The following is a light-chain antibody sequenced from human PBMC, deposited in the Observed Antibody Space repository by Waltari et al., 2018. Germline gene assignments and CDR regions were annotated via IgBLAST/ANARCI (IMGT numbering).Light chain of an antibody. CDR3: QQSYSTSRIT. Sequence: DIQMTQSPSSLSASTGDRVTITCRASQSISSYLNWYQQKPGKAPKLLIYAASSLPSRVPSRFSGSGSETDFTLTISSLQPEDFATYYCQQSYSTSRITFGQGTRLEIK. CDR2: AAS. V-gene: IGKV1-39*01. CDR1: QSISSY. J-gene: IGKJ5*01.